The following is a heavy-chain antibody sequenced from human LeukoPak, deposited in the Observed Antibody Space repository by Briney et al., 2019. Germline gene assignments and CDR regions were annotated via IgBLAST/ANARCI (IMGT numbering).Heavy chain of an antibody. CDR1: GFTFSSYA. Sequence: PGGSLRLSCAASGFTFSSYAMHWVRQAPGKGLEWVSAISGSGGSTYYADSVKGRFTISRDNSKNTLYLQMNSLRAEDTAVYYCAKLPSSDFWSGYSFDFWGQGTLVTVSS. CDR3: AKLPSSDFWSGYSFDF. CDR2: ISGSGGST. V-gene: IGHV3-23*01. J-gene: IGHJ4*02. D-gene: IGHD3-3*01.